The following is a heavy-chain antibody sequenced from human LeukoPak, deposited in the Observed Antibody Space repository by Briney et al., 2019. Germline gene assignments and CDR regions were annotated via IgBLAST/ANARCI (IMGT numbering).Heavy chain of an antibody. CDR2: MYYSGST. Sequence: PSETLSLTCTVSGASISSSSYYWGWIRQPPGKGLEWIGSMYYSGSTYYNPSLKRRVTISVDTSKNQFSLKLSSVTAADTAVYYCARHKSSGTYPLDYWGQGSLVTVSS. CDR1: GASISSSSYY. V-gene: IGHV4-39*01. J-gene: IGHJ4*02. CDR3: ARHKSSGTYPLDY. D-gene: IGHD1-26*01.